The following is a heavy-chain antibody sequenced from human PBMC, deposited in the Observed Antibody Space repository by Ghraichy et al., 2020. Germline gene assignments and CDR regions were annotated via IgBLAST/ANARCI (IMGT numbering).Heavy chain of an antibody. Sequence: SQTLSLTCTVSGGSISSYYWNWIRQPAGKGLEWIGRIYTSGSTNYNPSLKIQVTMSVDTAKNQFSLKLSSVTAADTAVYYCATGIAVAGTFEYYYYGMDVCGKGTTVTVSS. CDR2: IYTSGST. CDR1: GGSISSYY. J-gene: IGHJ6*04. D-gene: IGHD6-19*01. CDR3: ATGIAVAGTFEYYYYGMDV. V-gene: IGHV4-4*07.